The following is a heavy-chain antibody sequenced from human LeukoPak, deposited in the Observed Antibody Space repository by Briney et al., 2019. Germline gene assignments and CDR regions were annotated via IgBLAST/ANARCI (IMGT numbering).Heavy chain of an antibody. V-gene: IGHV1-24*01. CDR1: GYTLTELS. Sequence: ASVKVSCKVSGYTLTELSMHWVRQAPGKGLEWMGGFDPEDGETIYAQKLQGRVTMTTDTSTSTAYMELRSLRSDDTAVYYCARGGNPYYYYMDVWGKGTTVTVSS. D-gene: IGHD4-23*01. CDR2: FDPEDGET. CDR3: ARGGNPYYYYMDV. J-gene: IGHJ6*03.